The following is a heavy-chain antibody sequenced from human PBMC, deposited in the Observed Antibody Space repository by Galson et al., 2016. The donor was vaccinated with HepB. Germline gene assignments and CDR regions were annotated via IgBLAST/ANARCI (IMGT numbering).Heavy chain of an antibody. CDR2: IYSGGST. V-gene: IGHV3-53*01. J-gene: IGHJ4*02. CDR3: ARRSSYLDY. Sequence: SLRLSCAASGFTVSSNYMSWVRQAPGKGLEWVSVIYSGGSTYYADSVKGRFTVSRDNAKDSLYPQMNSLRADDSAVYYCARRSSYLDYWGQGTLVTVSS. D-gene: IGHD1-26*01. CDR1: GFTVSSNY.